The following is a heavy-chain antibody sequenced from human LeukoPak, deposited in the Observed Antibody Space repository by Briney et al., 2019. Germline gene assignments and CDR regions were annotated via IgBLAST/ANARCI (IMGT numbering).Heavy chain of an antibody. CDR1: GYTFTGYY. CDR2: INPNSGGT. D-gene: IGHD6-13*01. V-gene: IGHV1-2*06. J-gene: IGHJ4*02. Sequence: ASVKVSCKASGYTFTGYYMHWVRQAPGQGLEWMGRINPNSGGTNYAQKFQGRVTMTRDTSISTAYMELSRLRSDDTAVYYCARDLSRGYSSSWFRYWGQGTLVTVSA. CDR3: ARDLSRGYSSSWFRY.